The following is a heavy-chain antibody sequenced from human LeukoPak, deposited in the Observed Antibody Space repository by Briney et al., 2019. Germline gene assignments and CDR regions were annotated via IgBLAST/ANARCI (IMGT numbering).Heavy chain of an antibody. V-gene: IGHV4-31*01. D-gene: IGHD2-21*01. CDR3: ARDRDRCGGTDY. Sequence: SETLSLTCTVSGGSISSGTYHWSWIRQYAGKGLEWIGHISHGGTTYYNPSLRSQVTISMDTSRNRFSLKLDSVTATDAALYYCARDRDRCGGTDYWGQGTLVTVSS. CDR1: GGSISSGTYH. J-gene: IGHJ4*02. CDR2: ISHGGTT.